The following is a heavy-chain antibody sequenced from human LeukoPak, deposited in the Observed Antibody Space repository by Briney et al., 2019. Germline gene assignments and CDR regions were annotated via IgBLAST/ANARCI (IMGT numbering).Heavy chain of an antibody. CDR1: GFTFSSYW. CDR2: IKQDGSEK. CDR3: ARDHLGRYCSGGSCYSY. J-gene: IGHJ4*02. D-gene: IGHD2-15*01. V-gene: IGHV3-7*01. Sequence: GGSLRLSGAAAGFTFSSYWMRWVRQAPGKGLGWVANIKQDGSEKYYVDSVKGRFTISRDNAKNSLYLQMNSLRAEDTAVYYCARDHLGRYCSGGSCYSYWGQGTLVTVSS.